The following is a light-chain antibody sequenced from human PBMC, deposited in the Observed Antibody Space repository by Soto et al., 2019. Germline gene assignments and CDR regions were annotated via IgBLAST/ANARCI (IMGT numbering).Light chain of an antibody. CDR2: DAS. CDR3: QHRNNRPFS. CDR1: QSIRTD. Sequence: DIVMTQSPATLSVSPGERATLSCRASQSIRTDLAWYQQRPGQAPRLLIYDASNRATGIPARFSGSGSGTDFTLTISSLEPEDFAVYYCQHRNNRPFSFGPGTKVDIK. V-gene: IGKV3-11*01. J-gene: IGKJ3*01.